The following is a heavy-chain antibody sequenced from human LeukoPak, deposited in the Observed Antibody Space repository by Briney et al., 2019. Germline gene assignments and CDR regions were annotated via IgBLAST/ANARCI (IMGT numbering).Heavy chain of an antibody. J-gene: IGHJ4*02. CDR2: INHSGST. CDR3: ARGYYYDSSGSYYFDY. CDR1: GGSFSGYY. D-gene: IGHD3-22*01. V-gene: IGHV4-34*01. Sequence: SETLSLTCAVYGGSFSGYYWSWIRQPPGKGLEWIGEINHSGSTNYNPSLKGRVTISVDTSKNQFSLKLSSVTAADTAVYYCARGYYYDSSGSYYFDYWGQGTLVTVSS.